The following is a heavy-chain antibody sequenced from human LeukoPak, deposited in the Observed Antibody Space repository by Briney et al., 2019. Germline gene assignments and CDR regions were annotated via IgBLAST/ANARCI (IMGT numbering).Heavy chain of an antibody. V-gene: IGHV4-31*03. J-gene: IGHJ6*03. CDR1: GGSISSGGYY. Sequence: PSETLSLTCTVSGGSISSGGYYWSWIRQHPGKGLEWIGYIYYSGRTYYHPSLKSRVTISVDTSKNQFSLKLSSVTAADTAVYYCARGLGGFWSGYYTRDYYYYVDVWGKGTTVTVSS. D-gene: IGHD3-3*01. CDR3: ARGLGGFWSGYYTRDYYYYVDV. CDR2: IYYSGRT.